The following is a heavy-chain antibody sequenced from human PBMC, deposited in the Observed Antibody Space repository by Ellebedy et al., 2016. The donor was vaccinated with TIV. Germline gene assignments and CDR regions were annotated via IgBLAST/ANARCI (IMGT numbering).Heavy chain of an antibody. V-gene: IGHV3-74*01. Sequence: GESLKISXAASGFTFSSYWMHWVRQAPGKGLVWVSRINSDGSSTSYADSVKGRFTISRDNAKNTLYLQMNSLRAEDTAEYYCATGRLVLDYWGQGTLVTVSS. CDR3: ATGRLVLDY. J-gene: IGHJ4*02. CDR2: INSDGSST. D-gene: IGHD6-6*01. CDR1: GFTFSSYW.